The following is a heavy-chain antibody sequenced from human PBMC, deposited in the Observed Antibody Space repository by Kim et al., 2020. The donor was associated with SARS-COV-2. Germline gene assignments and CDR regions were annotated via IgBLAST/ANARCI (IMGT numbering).Heavy chain of an antibody. Sequence: SETLSLTCAVYGGSFSGYYWSWIRQPPGKGLEWMGEINHSGSTTYSPSLKSRVTISLYTSKNQFSLKLSSVTAADTAVYYCATSRSGSSHYGMDVWGQGTTVTVSS. CDR1: GGSFSGYY. J-gene: IGHJ6*02. D-gene: IGHD3-10*01. CDR3: ATSRSGSSHYGMDV. V-gene: IGHV4-34*01. CDR2: INHSGST.